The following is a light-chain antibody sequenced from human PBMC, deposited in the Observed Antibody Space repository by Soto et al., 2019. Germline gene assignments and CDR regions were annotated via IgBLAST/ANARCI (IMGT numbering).Light chain of an antibody. J-gene: IGKJ2*01. CDR2: GTS. Sequence: EIVLTQSPGTLSLSPGERATLSCRASQSVSSYYLAWYQHKPGQAPRLLIYGTSKRATGIPDRFSGSGSETDFTLTISSLEPEDFAVYYCQQYGNSPYTFGQGTKLEIE. CDR3: QQYGNSPYT. CDR1: QSVSSYY. V-gene: IGKV3-20*01.